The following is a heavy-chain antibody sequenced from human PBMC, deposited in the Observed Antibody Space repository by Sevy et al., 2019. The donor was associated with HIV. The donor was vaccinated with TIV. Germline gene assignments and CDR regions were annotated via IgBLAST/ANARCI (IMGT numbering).Heavy chain of an antibody. D-gene: IGHD4-17*01. CDR1: GFTFSNVW. Sequence: GSLRLSCAASGFTFSNVWTSWVRQASGKGLEWVGRIQRKSEGGTTDYVAPVKGRFSISRDESSDTLYLQMNSLKTEDTAVYYCTTMMRLYGDPNFWYFDLWGRGTLVTVSS. CDR2: IQRKSEGGTT. CDR3: TTMMRLYGDPNFWYFDL. V-gene: IGHV3-15*01. J-gene: IGHJ2*01.